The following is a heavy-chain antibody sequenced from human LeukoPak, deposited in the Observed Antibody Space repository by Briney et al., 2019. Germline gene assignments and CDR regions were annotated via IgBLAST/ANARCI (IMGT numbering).Heavy chain of an antibody. Sequence: ASVKVSCKASGGTFSSYAISWVRQAPGQGLEWMGRIIPIFGTANYAQKFQGRVTITADESTSTAYMELSSLRSGDTAVYYCARGDYYDSSGYYLDFDYWGQGTLVTVSS. CDR1: GGTFSSYA. V-gene: IGHV1-69*15. CDR3: ARGDYYDSSGYYLDFDY. CDR2: IIPIFGTA. D-gene: IGHD3-22*01. J-gene: IGHJ4*02.